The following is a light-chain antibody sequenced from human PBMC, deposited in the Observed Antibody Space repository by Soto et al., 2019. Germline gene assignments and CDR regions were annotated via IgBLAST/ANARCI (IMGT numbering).Light chain of an antibody. CDR2: GAS. CDR3: QQYNNWPPWT. Sequence: EILMTQSPDTLSVSPGESATLSCRASQSLNSNLAWYQQKPCQAPRLLIYGASTRATGIPATFSGSGSGTEFTLTISSLQSEDFAVYYCQQYNNWPPWTFGQGTKVDIK. J-gene: IGKJ1*01. CDR1: QSLNSN. V-gene: IGKV3-15*01.